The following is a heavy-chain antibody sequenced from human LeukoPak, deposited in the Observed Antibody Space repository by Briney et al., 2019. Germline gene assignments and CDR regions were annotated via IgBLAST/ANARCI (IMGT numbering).Heavy chain of an antibody. D-gene: IGHD6-13*01. Sequence: GASVNVSCKASGYTFTGYYMHWVRQAPGQGLEWMGWINPNSGGTNYAQKFQGRVTMTRDTSISTAYMELSRLRSDDTAVYYCARDLPTNRAAGYYFDYWGQGTLVTVSS. V-gene: IGHV1-2*02. CDR2: INPNSGGT. CDR3: ARDLPTNRAAGYYFDY. J-gene: IGHJ4*02. CDR1: GYTFTGYY.